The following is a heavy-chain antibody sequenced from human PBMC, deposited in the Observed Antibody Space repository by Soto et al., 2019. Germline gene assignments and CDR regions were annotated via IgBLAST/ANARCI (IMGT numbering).Heavy chain of an antibody. J-gene: IGHJ4*02. CDR2: IISNSDGGTA. V-gene: IGHV3-15*07. D-gene: IGHD3-22*01. CDR3: TTDEGDSRSFYNFDY. CDR1: GFTFKNAW. Sequence: EVQLVESGGGLGEPGGSLRLSCEASGFTFKNAWMSWLRQAPGRGLEWVGRIISNSDGGTAEYAAPVNGRFTISRDDSKNTLYLQMNSQKTEDTVVYYCTTDEGDSRSFYNFDYWGQGALVTVSS.